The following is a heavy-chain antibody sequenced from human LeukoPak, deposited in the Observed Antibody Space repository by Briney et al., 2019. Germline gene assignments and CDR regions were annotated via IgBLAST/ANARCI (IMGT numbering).Heavy chain of an antibody. CDR1: GFTFSSYA. CDR2: ILGSGGGDTT. Sequence: GGSLRLSCAASGFTFSSYAMSWVRQAPGKGLEWVSSILGSGGGDTTYYADSVKGRFTISRDNSKNTLCLQMNSLRAEDTAVYYCAKEEWLGKMNYFDYWGQGTLVTVSS. CDR3: AKEEWLGKMNYFDY. J-gene: IGHJ4*02. D-gene: IGHD3-3*01. V-gene: IGHV3-23*01.